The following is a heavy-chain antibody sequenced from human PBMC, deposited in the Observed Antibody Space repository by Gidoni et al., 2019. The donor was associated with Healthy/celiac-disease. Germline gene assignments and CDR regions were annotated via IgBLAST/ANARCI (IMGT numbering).Heavy chain of an antibody. J-gene: IGHJ6*02. Sequence: EVQLVQSGAEVKKPGESLRISCKGSGYSFTSYWIRWVRQMPGKGLEWMGRIDPSDSYTNYSPSFQGHVTISADKSISTAYLQWSSLKASDTAMYYCARHDPEYSGSYYGYYYYGMDVWGQGTTVTVSS. CDR2: IDPSDSYT. V-gene: IGHV5-10-1*01. CDR3: ARHDPEYSGSYYGYYYYGMDV. D-gene: IGHD1-26*01. CDR1: GYSFTSYW.